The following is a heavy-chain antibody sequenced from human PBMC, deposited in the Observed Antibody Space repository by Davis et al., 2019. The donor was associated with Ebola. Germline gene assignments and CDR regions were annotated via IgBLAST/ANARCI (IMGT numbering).Heavy chain of an antibody. CDR2: ITAAGDTT. Sequence: GESLKISCAASGFIFNDYAMHWVRQAPGKGLEYVSAITAAGDTTYYANSMKGRFAISRDNSKNTLYLQMGSLRAEDMAVYYCARDTTSLPWYFDLWGRGTLVTVSS. D-gene: IGHD2/OR15-2a*01. J-gene: IGHJ2*01. CDR1: GFIFNDYA. CDR3: ARDTTSLPWYFDL. V-gene: IGHV3-64*01.